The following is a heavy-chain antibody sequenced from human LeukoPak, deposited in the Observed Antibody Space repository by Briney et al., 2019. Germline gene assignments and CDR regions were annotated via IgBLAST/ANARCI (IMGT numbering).Heavy chain of an antibody. CDR3: ARGGIAVAGTRENYYYYYMDV. J-gene: IGHJ6*03. Sequence: QAGGSLRLSCAASGFTFSSYWMSWVRQAPGKGLEWVANIKQDGSEKYYVDSVKGRFTISRDNAKNSLYLQMNSLRAEDTAVYYCARGGIAVAGTRENYYYYYMDVWGKGTTVTVSS. D-gene: IGHD6-19*01. CDR1: GFTFSSYW. CDR2: IKQDGSEK. V-gene: IGHV3-7*01.